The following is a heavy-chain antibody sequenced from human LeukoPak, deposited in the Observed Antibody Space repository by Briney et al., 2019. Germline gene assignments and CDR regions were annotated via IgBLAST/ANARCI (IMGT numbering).Heavy chain of an antibody. D-gene: IGHD3-10*01. J-gene: IGHJ5*02. CDR3: ARGGGDNWFDP. CDR2: INHSGST. CDR1: GGSFSVYY. Sequence: SETLSLTCAVYGGSFSVYYWSWIRQPPGKGLEWIGEINHSGSTNYNPSLKSRVTISVDTSKNQCSLKLSSVTAADTAVYYCARGGGDNWFDPWGQGTLVTVSS. V-gene: IGHV4-34*01.